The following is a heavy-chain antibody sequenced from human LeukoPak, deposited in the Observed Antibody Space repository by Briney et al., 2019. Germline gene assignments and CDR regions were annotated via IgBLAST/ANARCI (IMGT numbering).Heavy chain of an antibody. CDR1: GFTFSSYT. J-gene: IGHJ3*02. CDR2: IGSSSSTI. V-gene: IGHV3-48*01. D-gene: IGHD3-22*01. Sequence: GGSLRLPCAASGFTFSSYTMNWVRQAPGKGLEWVSYIGSSSSTIYYADSVKGRFTISRDNAKNSLYLQMNSLRAEDTAVYYCARDHHRRLYDSQARDTFDIWGQGTMVTVSS. CDR3: ARDHHRRLYDSQARDTFDI.